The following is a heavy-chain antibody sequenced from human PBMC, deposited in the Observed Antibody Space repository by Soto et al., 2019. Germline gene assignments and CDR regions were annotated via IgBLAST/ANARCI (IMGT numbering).Heavy chain of an antibody. CDR1: GGTFSSYA. D-gene: IGHD2-8*01. CDR3: ARSELRYYCTNGVCFSFDY. V-gene: IGHV1-69*13. Sequence: SVKVSCKASGGTFSSYAISWVRQAPGQGLEWMGGIIPIFGTANYAQKFQGRVTITADESTSTAYMELSSLRSEDTAVYYCARSELRYYCTNGVCFSFDYWGQGTLVTVSS. CDR2: IIPIFGTA. J-gene: IGHJ4*02.